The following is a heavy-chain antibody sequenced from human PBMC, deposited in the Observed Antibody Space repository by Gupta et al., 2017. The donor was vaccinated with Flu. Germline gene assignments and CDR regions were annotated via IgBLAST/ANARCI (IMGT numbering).Heavy chain of an antibody. D-gene: IGHD5-18*01. V-gene: IGHV4-61*02. CDR3: ARGWMQANYYYYGMDV. J-gene: IGHJ6*02. CDR2: IYTSGST. CDR1: GGSISSGSYY. Sequence: QVQLQESGPGLVKPSQTLSLTCTVSGGSISSGSYYWSWIRQPAGKGLEWIGRIYTSGSTNYNPSLKSRVTISVDTSKNQFSLKLSSVTAADTAVYYCARGWMQANYYYYGMDVWGQGTTVTVSS.